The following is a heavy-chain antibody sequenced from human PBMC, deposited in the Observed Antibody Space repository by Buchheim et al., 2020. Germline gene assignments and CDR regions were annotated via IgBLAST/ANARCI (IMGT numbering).Heavy chain of an antibody. CDR3: ARGRLGTKYYYDSSGYYKNKHFDY. D-gene: IGHD3-22*01. Sequence: QLQLQESGPGLVKPSQTLSLTCTVSGGSISSGGYYWSWIRQPPGKGLEWIGYIYYSGSTYYNPSLKSRVTISVDTSKNQFSLKLSSVTAADTAVYYCARGRLGTKYYYDSSGYYKNKHFDYWGQGTL. J-gene: IGHJ4*02. V-gene: IGHV4-31*03. CDR2: IYYSGST. CDR1: GGSISSGGYY.